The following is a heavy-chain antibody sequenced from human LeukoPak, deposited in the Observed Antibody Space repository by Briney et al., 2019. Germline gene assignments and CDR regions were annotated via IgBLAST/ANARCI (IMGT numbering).Heavy chain of an antibody. CDR3: ARHRYCSSTSCYAWYYYYYYYYMDV. Sequence: SETLSLTCAVYGGSFSGYYWSWIRQPPGKGLEWIGEINHSGSTNYNPSLKSRVTISVDTSKNQFSLKLSSVTAADTAVYYCARHRYCSSTSCYAWYYYYYYYYMDVWGKGTTVTISS. V-gene: IGHV4-34*01. J-gene: IGHJ6*03. CDR2: INHSGST. CDR1: GGSFSGYY. D-gene: IGHD2-2*01.